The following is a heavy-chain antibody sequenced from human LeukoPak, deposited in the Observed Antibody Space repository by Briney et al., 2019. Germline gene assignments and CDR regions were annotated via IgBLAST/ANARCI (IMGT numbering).Heavy chain of an antibody. CDR2: IYSGGST. CDR3: ASFSGSYSKAPLFDY. D-gene: IGHD1-26*01. Sequence: GGSLRLSCAASGFTVSSNYMSWVRQAPGKGLEWVSVIYSGGSTYYADSVKGRFTISRDNSKNTLYLQMGSLRAEDMAVYYCASFSGSYSKAPLFDYWGQGTLVTVSS. V-gene: IGHV3-66*02. J-gene: IGHJ4*02. CDR1: GFTVSSNY.